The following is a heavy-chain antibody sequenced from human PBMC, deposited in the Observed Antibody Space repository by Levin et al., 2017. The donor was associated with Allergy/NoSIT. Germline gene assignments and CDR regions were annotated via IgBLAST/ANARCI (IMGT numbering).Heavy chain of an antibody. Sequence: SETLSLTCTVSGGSINSGTYYWAWIRQPPGKGLEWIGSISYSGSTYYNPSLRGRVTISVDTSKNQLSLNMNSVTAADTAVYYCTRRGDSWGQGTLVTVSS. CDR3: TRRGDS. J-gene: IGHJ4*02. V-gene: IGHV4-39*01. D-gene: IGHD3-16*01. CDR1: GGSINSGTYY. CDR2: ISYSGST.